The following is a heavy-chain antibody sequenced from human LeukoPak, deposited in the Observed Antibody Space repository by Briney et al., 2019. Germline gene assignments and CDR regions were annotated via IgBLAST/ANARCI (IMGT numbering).Heavy chain of an antibody. CDR1: GFTFSSYA. V-gene: IGHV3-23*01. J-gene: IGHJ3*02. D-gene: IGHD3-9*01. Sequence: GGALRLSCAASGFTFSSYAMSWVRQAPGKGLEWVSVISGSGGSTYYADSVKGRFTISRDNSKNTLYLQMNSLRAEDTAVYYCAKVGYDILTGTGDDAFDIWGQGTMVTVSS. CDR2: ISGSGGST. CDR3: AKVGYDILTGTGDDAFDI.